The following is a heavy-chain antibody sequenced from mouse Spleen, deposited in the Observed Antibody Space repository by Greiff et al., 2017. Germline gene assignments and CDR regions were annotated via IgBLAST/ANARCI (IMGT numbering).Heavy chain of an antibody. V-gene: IGHV5-12*01. D-gene: IGHD2-2*01. Sequence: EVMLVESGGGLVQPGGSLKLSCAASGFTFSDYYMYWVRQTPEKRLEWVAYISNGGGSTYYPDTVKGRFTISRDNAKNTLYLQMSRLKSEDTAMYYCARQGYDDEFAYWGQGTLVTVSA. CDR1: GFTFSDYY. J-gene: IGHJ3*01. CDR3: ARQGYDDEFAY. CDR2: ISNGGGST.